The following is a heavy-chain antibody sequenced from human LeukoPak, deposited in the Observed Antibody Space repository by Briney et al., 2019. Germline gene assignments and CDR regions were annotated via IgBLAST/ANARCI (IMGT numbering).Heavy chain of an antibody. CDR1: AFTFSSYA. CDR3: AKHYYYGSMGGVGY. CDR2: IRGSGGST. Sequence: GGSLRLSCAASAFTFSSYATSWVRQAPGKGLEWVSGIRGSGGSTDYADSVKGRFTISRDISTNTVYLQVNSLRAEDTAMYYCAKHYYYGSMGGVGYWCQGTLVTVSS. J-gene: IGHJ4*02. D-gene: IGHD3-10*01. V-gene: IGHV3-23*01.